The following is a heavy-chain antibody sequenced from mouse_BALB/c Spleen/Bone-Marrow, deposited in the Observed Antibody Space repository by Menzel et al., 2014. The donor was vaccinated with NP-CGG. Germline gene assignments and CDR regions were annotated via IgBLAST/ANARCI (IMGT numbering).Heavy chain of an antibody. D-gene: IGHD1-1*01. J-gene: IGHJ3*01. CDR1: GYTFTSYW. CDR3: TRVYYYGSPWFAY. Sequence: GSELVRPGASVKLSCKASGYTFTSYWMHWVKPRPGQGLEWIGNIYPGSGSTNYDEKFKSKATLTVDTSSSTAYMQLSSLTSEDSAVYYCTRVYYYGSPWFAYWGQGTLVTVSA. CDR2: IYPGSGST. V-gene: IGHV1S22*01.